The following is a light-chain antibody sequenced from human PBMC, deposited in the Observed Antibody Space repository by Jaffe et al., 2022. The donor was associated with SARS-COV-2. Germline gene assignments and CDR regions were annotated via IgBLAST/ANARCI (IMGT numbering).Light chain of an antibody. CDR1: QGISSY. J-gene: IGKJ3*01. Sequence: DIQLTQSPSFLSASVGDRVTITCRASQGISSYLAWYQQKPGKAPKLLIYAASTLQSGVPSRFSGSGFGTEFTLTISSLQPEDFATYYCQQLNSYPAFTFGPGTKVDFK. V-gene: IGKV1-9*01. CDR3: QQLNSYPAFT. CDR2: AAS.